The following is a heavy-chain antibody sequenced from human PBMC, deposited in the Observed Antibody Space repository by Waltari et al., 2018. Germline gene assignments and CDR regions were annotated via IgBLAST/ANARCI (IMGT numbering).Heavy chain of an antibody. V-gene: IGHV4-4*02. D-gene: IGHD2-15*01. Sequence: WWSWVRQAPGKGREWRGQGRRDGRTNYPPSCASRGDISVDTSINEVSLRVTSATTADTAVYYCARDRGRGLYLDAWGQGTLVTVSP. CDR3: ARDRGRGLYLDA. CDR1: W. J-gene: IGHJ4*02. CDR2: GRRDGRT.